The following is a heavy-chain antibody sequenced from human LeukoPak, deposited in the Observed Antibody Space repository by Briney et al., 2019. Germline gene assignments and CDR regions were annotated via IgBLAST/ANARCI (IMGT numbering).Heavy chain of an antibody. Sequence: GASVKVSCKASGYTFTGYYMHWVRQAPGQGLEWMGWINPSSGGTNYAQKVQGRVTMTTDTSTSTAYMELRSLRSDDTAVYYCAREGQWFGSYYYYYGMDVWGQGTTVTVSS. V-gene: IGHV1-2*02. CDR2: INPSSGGT. D-gene: IGHD3-10*01. CDR1: GYTFTGYY. J-gene: IGHJ6*02. CDR3: AREGQWFGSYYYYYGMDV.